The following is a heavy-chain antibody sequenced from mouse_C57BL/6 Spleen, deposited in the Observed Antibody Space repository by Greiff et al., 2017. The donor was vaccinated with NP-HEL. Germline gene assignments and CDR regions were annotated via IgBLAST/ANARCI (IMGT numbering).Heavy chain of an antibody. CDR1: GFSLTSYG. CDR3: AKNEGYYYGGDAMDY. D-gene: IGHD1-1*01. Sequence: QVQLQQSGPGLVQPSQSLSITCTVSGFSLTSYGVHWVRQPPGKGLEWLGVIWSGGSTDYNAAFISRLSISKDNSKSQVFFKMNSLQADDTAIYYCAKNEGYYYGGDAMDYWGQGTSVTVSS. V-gene: IGHV2-4*01. CDR2: IWSGGST. J-gene: IGHJ4*01.